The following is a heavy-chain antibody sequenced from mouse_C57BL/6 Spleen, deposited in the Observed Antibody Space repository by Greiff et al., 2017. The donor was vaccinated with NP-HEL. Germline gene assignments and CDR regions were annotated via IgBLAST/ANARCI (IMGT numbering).Heavy chain of an antibody. D-gene: IGHD2-4*01. V-gene: IGHV1-69*01. Sequence: QVQLKQPGAELVMPGASVKLSCKASGYTFTSYWMHWVKQRPGQGLEWIGEIDPSDSYTNYNQKFKGKSTLTVDKSSSTAYMQLRSLTSEDSAVYYCASLYYDYDLFAYWGQGTLVTVSA. CDR3: ASLYYDYDLFAY. J-gene: IGHJ3*01. CDR1: GYTFTSYW. CDR2: IDPSDSYT.